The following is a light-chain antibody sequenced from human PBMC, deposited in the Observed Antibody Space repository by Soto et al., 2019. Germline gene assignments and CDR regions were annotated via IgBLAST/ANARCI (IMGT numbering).Light chain of an antibody. CDR2: AAS. J-gene: IGKJ1*01. Sequence: IQLARSPSTLSAGFGCRGTIACRASQRISTYLNWYQQKPGKAPTLLIYAASSLQSGVPSRFSGGGSGTDFTLTINTLQPEDFATYFCQQCYSSPRTFGQGTKVDIK. CDR3: QQCYSSPRT. CDR1: QRISTY. V-gene: IGKV1-39*01.